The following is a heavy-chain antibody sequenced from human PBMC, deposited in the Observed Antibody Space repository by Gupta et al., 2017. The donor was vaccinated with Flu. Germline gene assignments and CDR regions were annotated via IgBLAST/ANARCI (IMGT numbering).Heavy chain of an antibody. Sequence: EVHLLEPGGGLVQPGGSLRLSCAASGSPFSNYAINWVRQVPGRGLEWVSAISSTGDYTYYADSVKGRFTISRDNSRNTLYLEITSLRAEDTAVYYCAKGTGQYTGSYGRFDPWGQGTLVTVSS. D-gene: IGHD1-26*01. J-gene: IGHJ5*02. CDR3: AKGTGQYTGSYGRFDP. V-gene: IGHV3-23*01. CDR1: GSPFSNYA. CDR2: ISSTGDYT.